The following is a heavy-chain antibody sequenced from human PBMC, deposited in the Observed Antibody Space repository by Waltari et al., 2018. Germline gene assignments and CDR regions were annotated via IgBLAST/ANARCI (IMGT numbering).Heavy chain of an antibody. J-gene: IGHJ4*02. CDR3: ARETGGVGSTVDS. CDR1: GDSVSTNSAS. D-gene: IGHD1-26*01. CDR2: TDYRSKWYI. Sequence: QVQLQQSGPGLVKPSQTLSLPCAISGDSVSTNSASWNWIRQFPSRGLEWLGRTDYRSKWYIDYAVSVKSRITINPDTSKNQISLLLNSVTPGDTAVYYCARETGGVGSTVDSWAQGTLVTVSS. V-gene: IGHV6-1*01.